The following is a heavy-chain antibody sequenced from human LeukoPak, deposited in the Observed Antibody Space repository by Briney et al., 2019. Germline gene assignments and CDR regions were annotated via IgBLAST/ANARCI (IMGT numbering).Heavy chain of an antibody. Sequence: SETLSLTCAVYGGSFSGYYWSWIRQPPGKGLEWIGEINHSGSTNYNPSLKSRVTISVDTSKNQFSLKLSSVTAADTAVYYCAREGVFWSGYPAYYYYMDVWGKGTTVTVSS. D-gene: IGHD3-3*01. J-gene: IGHJ6*03. V-gene: IGHV4-34*01. CDR2: INHSGST. CDR3: AREGVFWSGYPAYYYYMDV. CDR1: GGSFSGYY.